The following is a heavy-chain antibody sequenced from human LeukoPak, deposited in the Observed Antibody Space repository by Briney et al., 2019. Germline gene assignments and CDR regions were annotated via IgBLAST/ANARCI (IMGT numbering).Heavy chain of an antibody. Sequence: ASVKVSCKASGYTFTSYGISWVRQTPGQRLEWMGWINAANGNTKYSQKFQGRVTITTDTSASTAYMELSSLRSEDTAMYYCTRYYYDRSGYYNGHYYFDYWGQGTLVTVSS. J-gene: IGHJ4*02. CDR2: INAANGNT. D-gene: IGHD3-22*01. CDR1: GYTFTSYG. V-gene: IGHV1-3*01. CDR3: TRYYYDRSGYYNGHYYFDY.